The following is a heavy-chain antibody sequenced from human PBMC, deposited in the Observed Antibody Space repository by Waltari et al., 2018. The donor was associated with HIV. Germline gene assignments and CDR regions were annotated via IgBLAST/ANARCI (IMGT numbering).Heavy chain of an antibody. V-gene: IGHV4-38-2*02. CDR2: IYHSGST. CDR3: ARVGDTTASAFDI. CDR1: GYSISSGYY. J-gene: IGHJ3*02. D-gene: IGHD3-16*01. Sequence: QVQLQESGPGLVKPSETLSLTCTVSGYSISSGYYWGWIRQPPGKGLEWIGSIYHSGSTYYNPSLKSRVTISVDTSKNQFSLKLSSVTAADTAVYYCARVGDTTASAFDIWGQGTMVTVSS.